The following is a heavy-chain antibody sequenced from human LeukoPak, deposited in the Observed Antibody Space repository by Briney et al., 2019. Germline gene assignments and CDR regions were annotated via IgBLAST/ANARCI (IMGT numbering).Heavy chain of an antibody. Sequence: GGSLRLSCAASGFTFSDYYMSWIRQAPGKGLEWVSYISSSGNTIYYADSVKGRFTISRDNAKNSLYLQMNSLRAEDTAVYCCARDTGYGSGSSDYYYGMDVWGQGTTVTVSS. D-gene: IGHD3-10*01. CDR1: GFTFSDYY. V-gene: IGHV3-11*04. J-gene: IGHJ6*02. CDR3: ARDTGYGSGSSDYYYGMDV. CDR2: ISSSGNTI.